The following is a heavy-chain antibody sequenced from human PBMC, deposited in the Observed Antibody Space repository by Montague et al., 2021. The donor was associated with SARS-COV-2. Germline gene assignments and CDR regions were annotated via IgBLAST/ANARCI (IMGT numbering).Heavy chain of an antibody. CDR1: GVSISSYY. CDR2: IYYSGST. CDR3: AKQALTRYCTSTTFFGAAFDI. D-gene: IGHD2/OR15-2a*01. Sequence: SETLSLTCTVSGVSISSYYWTWIRQPPGKGLEWIGFIYYSGSTNYNPSLKSRVTISVDTSKNQFSLKLSSVTAADTAVYYCAKQALTRYCTSTTFFGAAFDIWGQGKMVTVSS. J-gene: IGHJ3*02. V-gene: IGHV4-59*08.